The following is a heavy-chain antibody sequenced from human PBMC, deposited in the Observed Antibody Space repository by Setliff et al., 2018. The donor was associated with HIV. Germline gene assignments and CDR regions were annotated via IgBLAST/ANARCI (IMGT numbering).Heavy chain of an antibody. Sequence: SETLSLTCTVSGGTDFYWNWIRQPPGKGLEWIGYIHASGKTNYNPSLKSRVTLALDTSEMHFSLHLTSVTAADTAVYHCATLDPSGGNFLAYWGQGTLVTVSS. CDR3: ATLDPSGGNFLAY. CDR2: IHASGKT. V-gene: IGHV4-4*09. D-gene: IGHD2-21*02. CDR1: GGTDFY. J-gene: IGHJ4*02.